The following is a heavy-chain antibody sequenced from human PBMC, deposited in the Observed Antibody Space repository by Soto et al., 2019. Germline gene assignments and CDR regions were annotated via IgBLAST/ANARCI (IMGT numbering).Heavy chain of an antibody. D-gene: IGHD2-21*01. CDR1: GGSLSDYF. CDR2: INHLGSI. J-gene: IGHJ6*03. V-gene: IGHV4-34*01. CDR3: ARGGISHWAYFYYMDV. Sequence: QVQLQQWGAGLLKPSETLSLTCVVSGGSLSDYFWSWIRQPPGMALEWIGEINHLGSINYNPSIKSPVTMSVDTSKNQFSLTLHSVTAADTATYYCARGGISHWAYFYYMDVWDRGTTVTVSS.